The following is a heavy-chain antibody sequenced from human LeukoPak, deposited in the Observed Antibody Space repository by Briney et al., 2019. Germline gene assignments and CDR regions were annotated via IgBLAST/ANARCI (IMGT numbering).Heavy chain of an antibody. Sequence: PSETLSLTCAVSGGSISSSNWWSWVRQPPGKGLEWIGEIYHSGSTNYNPSLKSRVTISVDKSKNQFSLTLSSVTAADTAVYYCARDQEEGSGSPFDYWGQGTLVTVSS. D-gene: IGHD6-19*01. CDR3: ARDQEEGSGSPFDY. CDR2: IYHSGST. V-gene: IGHV4-4*02. J-gene: IGHJ4*02. CDR1: GGSISSSNW.